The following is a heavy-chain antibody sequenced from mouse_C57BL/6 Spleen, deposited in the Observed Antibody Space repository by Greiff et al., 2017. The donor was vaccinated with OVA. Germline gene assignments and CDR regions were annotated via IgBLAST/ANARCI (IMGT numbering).Heavy chain of an antibody. CDR1: GYTFTSYG. D-gene: IGHD1-1*01. CDR2: IYPRSGNT. J-gene: IGHJ1*03. CDR3: ARSNSPYYYGSSYGYFDV. Sequence: QVQLKESGAELARPGASVKLSCKAPGYTFTSYGISWVKQRTGQGLEWIGEIYPRSGNTYYNEKFKGKATLTADKSSSTAYMELRSLTSEDSAVYFCARSNSPYYYGSSYGYFDVWGTGTTVTVSS. V-gene: IGHV1-81*01.